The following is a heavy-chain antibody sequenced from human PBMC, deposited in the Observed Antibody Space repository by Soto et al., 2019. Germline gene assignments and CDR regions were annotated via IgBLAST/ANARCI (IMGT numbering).Heavy chain of an antibody. CDR2: IYYSGST. D-gene: IGHD2-2*01. CDR3: ARPQRYCSSTSCYAGAFDI. J-gene: IGHJ3*02. V-gene: IGHV4-59*01. CDR1: GGSISSYY. Sequence: PSETLSLTCTVSGGSISSYYWSWIRQPPGKGLEWIGYIYYSGSTNYNPSLKSRVTISVDTSKNQFSLKLSSVTAADTAVYYCARPQRYCSSTSCYAGAFDIRGQRTMVTVSS.